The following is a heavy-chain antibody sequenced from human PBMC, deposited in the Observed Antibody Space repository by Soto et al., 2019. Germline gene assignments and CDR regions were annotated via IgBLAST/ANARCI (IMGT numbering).Heavy chain of an antibody. Sequence: SVKVSCKASGGTFSSDAVSWVRQAPGQGLEWMGGLIPILGTTHYAQKFQGRVTITADESTNTAYMELSSLRSDDTAVCYCARASGYVSGWYHDYWGQGTRVTVSS. V-gene: IGHV1-69*13. CDR1: GGTFSSDA. J-gene: IGHJ4*02. CDR2: LIPILGTT. CDR3: ARASGYVSGWYHDY. D-gene: IGHD6-19*01.